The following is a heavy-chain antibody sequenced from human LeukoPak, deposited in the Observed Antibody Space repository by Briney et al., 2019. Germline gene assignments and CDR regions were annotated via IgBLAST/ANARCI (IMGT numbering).Heavy chain of an antibody. CDR1: GFTFSSNS. D-gene: IGHD6-19*01. CDR3: ARGQQWLAAEGFDP. CDR2: ISSSSNYI. V-gene: IGHV3-21*01. J-gene: IGHJ5*02. Sequence: GGSLRLSCAASGFTFSSNSMNWVRQAPGKGLEWVSSISSSSNYISYADSVKGRFTISRDNAKNSLSLQMNSLRTEDTAVYYCARGQQWLAAEGFDPWGRGTLVTVSS.